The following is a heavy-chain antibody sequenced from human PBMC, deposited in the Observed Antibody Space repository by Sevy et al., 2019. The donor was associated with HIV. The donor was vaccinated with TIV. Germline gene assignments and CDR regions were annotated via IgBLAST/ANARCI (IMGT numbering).Heavy chain of an antibody. CDR2: IYPGDSDT. V-gene: IGHV5-51*01. CDR3: ARQFFPEVERPEPSPHFDY. Sequence: GESLKISCKGSGYSFTSYWIGWVRQMPGKGLEWMGIIYPGDSDTRYSPSFQGQVTISADKSISTAYLRWSSLKASDTAMYYCARQFFPEVERPEPSPHFDYWGQGTLVTVSS. CDR1: GYSFTSYW. D-gene: IGHD3-3*01. J-gene: IGHJ4*02.